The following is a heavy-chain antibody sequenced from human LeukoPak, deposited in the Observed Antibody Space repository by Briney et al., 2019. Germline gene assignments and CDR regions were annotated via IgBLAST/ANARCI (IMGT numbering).Heavy chain of an antibody. CDR1: GFTFSSYA. CDR3: AKAPRPGIAVAVHFDY. CDR2: ISGSGGST. J-gene: IGHJ4*02. V-gene: IGHV3-23*01. Sequence: PGGSLRLSCAASGFTFSSYAMSWVRQAPGKGLEWVSAISGSGGSTYYAGSVKGRFTISRDNSKNTLYLQMNSLRAEDTAVYYCAKAPRPGIAVAVHFDYWGQGTLVTVSS. D-gene: IGHD6-19*01.